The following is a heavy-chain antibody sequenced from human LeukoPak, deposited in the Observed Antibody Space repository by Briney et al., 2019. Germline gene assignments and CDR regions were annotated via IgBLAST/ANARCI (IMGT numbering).Heavy chain of an antibody. Sequence: GESLKISCQGSGYRFSSYWIAWVRQMPAKGLEWMGIIYPGDSDTRYSPSFQGQVTISADKSISTAYLQWSSLKASDTAMYYCARQPIGGYYDSTGYPTDAFDIWGQGTMVTVSS. CDR2: IYPGDSDT. CDR3: ARQPIGGYYDSTGYPTDAFDI. J-gene: IGHJ3*02. D-gene: IGHD3-22*01. CDR1: GYRFSSYW. V-gene: IGHV5-51*01.